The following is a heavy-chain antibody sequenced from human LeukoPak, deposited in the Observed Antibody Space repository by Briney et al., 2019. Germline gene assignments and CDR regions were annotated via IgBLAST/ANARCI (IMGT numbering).Heavy chain of an antibody. V-gene: IGHV3-48*03. Sequence: GGSLRLSCEASGFAFNIYQMSWVRQALGKGLEWVSSIDRIPSILYYADSVRGRFTISRDNAAMYLQMNSLRPDDTAVYYCARSAVSGSDSYFDSWGQGTLVTVSS. CDR2: IDRIPSIL. D-gene: IGHD5-12*01. J-gene: IGHJ4*02. CDR3: ARSAVSGSDSYFDS. CDR1: GFAFNIYQ.